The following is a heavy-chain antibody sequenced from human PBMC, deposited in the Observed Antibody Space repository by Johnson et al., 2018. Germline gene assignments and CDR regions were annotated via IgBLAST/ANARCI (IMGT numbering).Heavy chain of an antibody. CDR3: ARASVYYYYMDV. Sequence: QVQLQESGPGLVKPSETLSLTCTVSGGSISSYYWSWIRQPPGKGLEWIGYIYYSGSTNYNPSLKSRVTISVDTSKNQFSLKLSSVTAADTAVYYRARASVYYYYMDVWGKGTTVTVSS. D-gene: IGHD6-6*01. V-gene: IGHV4-59*01. CDR1: GGSISSYY. CDR2: IYYSGST. J-gene: IGHJ6*03.